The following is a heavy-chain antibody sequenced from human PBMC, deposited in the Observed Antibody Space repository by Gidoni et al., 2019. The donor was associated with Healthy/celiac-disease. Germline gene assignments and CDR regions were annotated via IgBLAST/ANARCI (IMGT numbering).Heavy chain of an antibody. D-gene: IGHD3-16*02. CDR3: SRVGDYIWGSYRNSGYYGMHV. CDR2: LNPNSGNT. J-gene: IGHJ6*02. CDR1: GYTCTSND. Sequence: QGQLVQSGAEVKKPGASVKGACTASGYTCTSNDINWVRHATGQGLEWMGWLNPNSGNTGYAQKCQGRVTMTRNTSISTAYMELSSLRSEDTAVYYCSRVGDYIWGSYRNSGYYGMHVWGQGTTVTVSS. V-gene: IGHV1-8*01.